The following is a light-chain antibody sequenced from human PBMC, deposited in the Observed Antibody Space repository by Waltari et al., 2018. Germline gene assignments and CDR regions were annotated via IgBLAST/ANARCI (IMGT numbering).Light chain of an antibody. CDR1: SSDVGAYDY. CDR3: SSYLSTNTEV. Sequence: QSALTQPASVSGSPGQSIDISCTGTSSDVGAYDYVSWYQQHPGKAPKLIIFDVNYRPSGVSNRFSSSKSGNTASLTISGLQPEDEADYYCSSYLSTNTEVFGGGTKVTVL. CDR2: DVN. J-gene: IGLJ2*01. V-gene: IGLV2-14*03.